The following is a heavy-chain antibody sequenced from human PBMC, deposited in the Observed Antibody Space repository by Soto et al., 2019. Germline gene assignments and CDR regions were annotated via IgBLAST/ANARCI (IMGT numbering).Heavy chain of an antibody. J-gene: IGHJ4*02. CDR1: GYTFTSYA. V-gene: IGHV1-3*01. D-gene: IGHD3-22*01. CDR3: AADPDYYDSSGYFY. CDR2: INAGNGNT. Sequence: PGESLKISCKASGYTFTSYAMHWVRQAPGQRLEWMGWINAGNGNTKYSQKFQGRVTITRDTSASTAYMELSSLRSEDTAVYYCAADPDYYDSSGYFYWGQGTLVTVSS.